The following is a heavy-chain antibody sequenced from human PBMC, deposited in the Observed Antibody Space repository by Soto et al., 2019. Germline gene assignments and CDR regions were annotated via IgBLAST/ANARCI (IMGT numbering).Heavy chain of an antibody. CDR1: GGSISSGDYY. CDR2: IYYSGST. V-gene: IGHV4-30-4*01. Sequence: SETLSLTCTVSGGSISSGDYYWSWIRQPPGKGLEWIGYIYYSGSTYYNPSLKSRVTISVDTSRNQFSLKLSSVTAADTAVYYCARAVAGYGGRWFDPWGQGTLVTVSS. CDR3: ARAVAGYGGRWFDP. D-gene: IGHD6-19*01. J-gene: IGHJ5*02.